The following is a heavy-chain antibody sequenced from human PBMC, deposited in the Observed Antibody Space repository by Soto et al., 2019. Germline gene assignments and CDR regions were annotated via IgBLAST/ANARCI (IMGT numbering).Heavy chain of an antibody. J-gene: IGHJ4*02. D-gene: IGHD3-22*01. CDR2: ISWNNGSI. CDR3: AKDISPQGGYYDSSGYS. CDR1: GFTFDDYA. V-gene: IGHV3-9*01. Sequence: PGGSLRLSCAASGFTFDDYAMHWVRQAPGKGLEWVSGISWNNGSIGYADSVKGRFTISRDNAKNSLYLQMNSLRAEDTALYFFAKDISPQGGYYDSSGYSWGQGTLVTVSS.